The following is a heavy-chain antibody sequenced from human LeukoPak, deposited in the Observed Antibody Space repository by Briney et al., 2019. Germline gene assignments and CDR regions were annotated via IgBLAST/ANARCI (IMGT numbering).Heavy chain of an antibody. CDR3: AKDLGVRGATPNWFDP. V-gene: IGHV3-21*01. CDR2: ISSSSSYI. CDR1: GFTFSSYS. J-gene: IGHJ5*02. Sequence: MTGGSLRLSCAASGFTFSSYSMNWVRQAPGKGLEWVSSISSSSSYIYYADSVKGRFTISRDNAKNSLYLQMNSLRAEDTAVYYCAKDLGVRGATPNWFDPWGQGTLVTVSS. D-gene: IGHD3-10*01.